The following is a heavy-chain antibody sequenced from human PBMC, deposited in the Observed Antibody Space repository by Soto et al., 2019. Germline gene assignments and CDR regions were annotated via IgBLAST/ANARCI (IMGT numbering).Heavy chain of an antibody. CDR1: VGSISSSSYY. J-gene: IGHJ4*02. Sequence: SETLSLTCTVSVGSISSSSYYWGWIRQPPGKGLEWIGSIYYSGSTYYNPSLKSRVTISVDTSKNQFSLKLSSVTAADTAVYYCATSLGYCSSTSCYSSGLDYWGQGTLVTVSS. V-gene: IGHV4-39*01. CDR3: ATSLGYCSSTSCYSSGLDY. CDR2: IYYSGST. D-gene: IGHD2-2*01.